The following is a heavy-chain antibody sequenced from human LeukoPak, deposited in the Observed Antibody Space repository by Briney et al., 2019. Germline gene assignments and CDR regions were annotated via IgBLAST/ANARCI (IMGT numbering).Heavy chain of an antibody. Sequence: GASVKVSCKASGYTFTGYYMHWVRQAPGQGLEYMGWVNTNTGNPTYAQGFTGRFVFSSDSSVSTAYLQITSLKADDSAIYFCASCNDSSGYFAYWGQGTLVTVSS. J-gene: IGHJ4*02. CDR3: ASCNDSSGYFAY. CDR2: VNTNTGNP. CDR1: GYTFTGYY. D-gene: IGHD3-22*01. V-gene: IGHV7-4-1*02.